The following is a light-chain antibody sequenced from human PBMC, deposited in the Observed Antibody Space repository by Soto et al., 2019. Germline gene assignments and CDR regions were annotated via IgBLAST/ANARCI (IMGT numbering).Light chain of an antibody. J-gene: IGKJ4*01. CDR3: QNYYSIPLT. CDR1: QSVFYTSNSRNY. Sequence: DIVMTQSPDSLAVSLGERATINCKSSQSVFYTSNSRNYLAWYQQRPGQATKLLISWASTREFGVPDRFSGIGSGTDVTLTISGLPAEDVAVYYWQNYYSIPLTFGGGTKVEIK. V-gene: IGKV4-1*01. CDR2: WAS.